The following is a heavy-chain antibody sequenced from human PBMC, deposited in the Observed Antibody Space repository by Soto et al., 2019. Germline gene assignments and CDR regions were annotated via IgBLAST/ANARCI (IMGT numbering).Heavy chain of an antibody. V-gene: IGHV3-21*01. Sequence: GGSLRLSCAASGFTFSSYSMNWVRQAPGKGLEWVSSISSSSSYIYYADSVKGRFTISRDNAKNSLYLQMNSLRAEDTAVYYCARDATVYGDYDPLKYFQHWGQGT. J-gene: IGHJ1*01. D-gene: IGHD4-17*01. CDR2: ISSSSSYI. CDR1: GFTFSSYS. CDR3: ARDATVYGDYDPLKYFQH.